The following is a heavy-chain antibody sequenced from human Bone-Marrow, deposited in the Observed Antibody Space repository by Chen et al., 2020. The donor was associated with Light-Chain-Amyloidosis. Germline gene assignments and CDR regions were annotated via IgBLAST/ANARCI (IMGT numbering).Heavy chain of an antibody. CDR1: GYTFPNYW. CDR2: IYPDASDA. J-gene: IGHJ4*02. V-gene: IGHV5-51*01. CDR3: ARRRDGYNFDY. D-gene: IGHD5-12*01. Sequence: EVQLEQSGPEVKKPGESLKNSCKGSGYTFPNYWIGWVRQMPGKGLEWMGVIYPDASDARYSPSFEGQVTISADKSITTAYLQWRSLKASDTAMYYCARRRDGYNFDYWGQGTLVTVSS.